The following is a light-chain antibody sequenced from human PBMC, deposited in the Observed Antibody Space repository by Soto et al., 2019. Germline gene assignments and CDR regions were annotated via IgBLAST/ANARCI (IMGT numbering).Light chain of an antibody. CDR3: QTWGTGMPV. J-gene: IGLJ2*01. CDR1: MRDVGAYNL. Sequence: QSALTQPASVSGSPGQSITISCAGTMRDVGAYNLVSWYQQHPGRAPQLIIYEVRNRPSGISFRFSGSKSGNTASLTISGLQAEDEADYYCQTWGTGMPVFGGGTKLTVL. CDR2: EVR. V-gene: IGLV2-14*01.